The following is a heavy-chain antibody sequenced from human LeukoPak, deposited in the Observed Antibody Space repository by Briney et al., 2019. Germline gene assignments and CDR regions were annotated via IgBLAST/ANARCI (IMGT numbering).Heavy chain of an antibody. CDR2: INSDGSST. CDR3: AREGKISAPGAFDI. V-gene: IGHV3-74*01. Sequence: PGGSLRLSCAASGFTFSSYWMHWVRQAPGKGLVWVSRINSDGSSTSYADSVKGRFTISRDNAKNTLYLQMNSLRAEDTAVYYCAREGKISAPGAFDIWGQGTMVTVSS. CDR1: GFTFSSYW. J-gene: IGHJ3*02.